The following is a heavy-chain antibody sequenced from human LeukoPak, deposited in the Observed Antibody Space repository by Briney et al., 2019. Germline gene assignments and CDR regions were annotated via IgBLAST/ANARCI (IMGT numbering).Heavy chain of an antibody. Sequence: SETLSLTCTVSGGSISSGSYYWSWIRQPAGKGLEWIGRIYTSGSTNYNPSLKSRVTISVDTSKNQFSLKLSSVTAADTAVYYCARDGYCSGGSCYNYYYGMDVWGQGITVTVSS. CDR2: IYTSGST. CDR1: GGSISSGSYY. CDR3: ARDGYCSGGSCYNYYYGMDV. V-gene: IGHV4-61*02. J-gene: IGHJ6*02. D-gene: IGHD2-15*01.